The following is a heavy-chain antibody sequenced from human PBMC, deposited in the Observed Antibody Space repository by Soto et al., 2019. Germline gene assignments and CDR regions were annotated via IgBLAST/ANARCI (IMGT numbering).Heavy chain of an antibody. CDR1: GFTFSGSA. Sequence: GGSLRLSCAASGFTFSGSAMHWVRQASGKGLEWVGRIRSKANSYATAYAASVKGRFTISRDDSKNTAYLQMNSLKTEDTAVYYCSIGPLWCGELLSFYYFDYWGQGTLVTVSS. CDR2: IRSKANSYAT. J-gene: IGHJ4*02. D-gene: IGHD3-10*01. CDR3: SIGPLWCGELLSFYYFDY. V-gene: IGHV3-73*01.